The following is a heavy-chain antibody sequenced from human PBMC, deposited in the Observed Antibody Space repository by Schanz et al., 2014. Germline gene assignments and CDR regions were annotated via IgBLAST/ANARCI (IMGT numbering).Heavy chain of an antibody. J-gene: IGHJ6*02. V-gene: IGHV3-20*04. CDR2: INWNGGST. Sequence: EVQLVESGGGLVQPGRSLRLSCAASGFPFNEYGMLWVRQAPGKGLEWVSGINWNGGSTGYADSVKGRFTISRDNAKNSLYLQMNSLRAEDTALYYCARFLARYQYYGVDVWGQGTTVIVSS. CDR3: ARFLARYQYYGVDV. CDR1: GFPFNEYG. D-gene: IGHD3-3*01.